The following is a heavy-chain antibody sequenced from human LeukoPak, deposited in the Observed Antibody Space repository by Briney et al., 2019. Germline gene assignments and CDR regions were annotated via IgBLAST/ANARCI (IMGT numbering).Heavy chain of an antibody. D-gene: IGHD1/OR15-1a*01. CDR3: ARDILRHLINWNTSDY. Sequence: ASVKVSCKASGYTFTGYFMHWVRQTPGQGLEWLGWINPNSGGTNYAQKFQGRVTMTRDTSISTAYMELSRLRSDDTAVYYCARDILRHLINWNTSDYWGQGTLVTVSS. CDR1: GYTFTGYF. V-gene: IGHV1-2*02. CDR2: INPNSGGT. J-gene: IGHJ4*02.